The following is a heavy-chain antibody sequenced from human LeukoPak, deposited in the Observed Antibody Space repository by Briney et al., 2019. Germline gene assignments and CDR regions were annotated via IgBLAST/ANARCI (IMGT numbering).Heavy chain of an antibody. CDR2: MNPNSGNT. D-gene: IGHD3-22*01. CDR1: GYTFTSYD. Sequence: GVSVKVSCKASGYTFTSYDINWVRQATGQGLEWMGWMNPNSGNTGYAQKFQGRVTMTRNTSISTAYMELSSLRSEDTAVYYCARALTQYYDSSAAAGYWGQGTLVTVSS. V-gene: IGHV1-8*01. CDR3: ARALTQYYDSSAAAGY. J-gene: IGHJ4*02.